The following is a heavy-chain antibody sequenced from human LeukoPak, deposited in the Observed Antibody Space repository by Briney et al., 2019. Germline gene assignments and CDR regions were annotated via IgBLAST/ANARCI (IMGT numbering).Heavy chain of an antibody. CDR1: GFTFSSYA. J-gene: IGHJ2*01. D-gene: IGHD4-17*01. CDR3: ARTVTRGWYFDL. CDR2: IYSGGST. V-gene: IGHV3-53*01. Sequence: PGRSLRLSCAASGFTFSSYAMHWVRQAPGKGLEWVSVIYSGGSTYYADSVKGRFTISRDNSKNTLYLQMNSLRAEDTAVYYCARTVTRGWYFDLWGRGTLVTVSS.